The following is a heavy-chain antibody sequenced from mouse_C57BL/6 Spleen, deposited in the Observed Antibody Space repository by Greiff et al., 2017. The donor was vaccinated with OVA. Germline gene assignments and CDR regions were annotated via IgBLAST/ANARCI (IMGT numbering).Heavy chain of an antibody. CDR1: GFTFTDYY. J-gene: IGHJ4*01. V-gene: IGHV7-3*01. Sequence: EVQLVESGGGLVQPGGSLSLSCAASGFTFTDYYMSWVRQPPGKALEWLGFIRNKANGYTTEYSASVKGRFTISRDNSQRILYLQMNALRAEDSATYYCARYGLLDYYAMDYWGQGTSVTVSS. CDR2: IRNKANGYTT. D-gene: IGHD2-3*01. CDR3: ARYGLLDYYAMDY.